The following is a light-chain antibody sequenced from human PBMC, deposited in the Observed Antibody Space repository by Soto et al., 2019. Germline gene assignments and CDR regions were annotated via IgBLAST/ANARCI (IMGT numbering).Light chain of an antibody. CDR1: NIGSKS. Sequence: SYELTQPPSVSVAPGKTARMTCGGDNIGSKSVHWYQQKPGQAPVLVIYYDVDRPSGIPERFSGSKSGNTATLTISRAEAADEADYYCQVWDSITYHVVFGGGTQLTVL. CDR2: YDV. J-gene: IGLJ2*01. CDR3: QVWDSITYHVV. V-gene: IGLV3-21*04.